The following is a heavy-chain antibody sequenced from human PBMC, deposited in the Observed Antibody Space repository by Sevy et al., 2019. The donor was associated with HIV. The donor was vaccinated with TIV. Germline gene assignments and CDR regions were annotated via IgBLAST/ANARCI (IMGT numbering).Heavy chain of an antibody. J-gene: IGHJ4*02. V-gene: IGHV1-8*01. CDR1: RSTFVSND. CDR2: MRPNSGEV. CDR3: AQGYYFTY. Sequence: VSVKVSCKASRSTFVSNDINWLRQAPGQGLAWVGWMRPNSGEVGYAQKFQGRVTMTRNISITTAYMELGRLRFDDTAVYYCAQGYYFTYWGQGTVVTVSS. D-gene: IGHD3-22*01.